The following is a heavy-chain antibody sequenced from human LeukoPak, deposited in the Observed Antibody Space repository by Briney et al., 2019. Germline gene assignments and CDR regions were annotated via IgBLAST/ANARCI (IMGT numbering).Heavy chain of an antibody. CDR1: GFTFSSYS. D-gene: IGHD5-12*01. Sequence: GGSLRLSCAASGFTFSSYSINWVRQAPGKGLEWVSSISSSSSHIYYGDSVKGRFTISRDNAKNSLYLQTNSLRAEDTAVYYCARYSAYGFDYWGQGTPVTVSS. V-gene: IGHV3-21*01. J-gene: IGHJ4*02. CDR3: ARYSAYGFDY. CDR2: ISSSSSHI.